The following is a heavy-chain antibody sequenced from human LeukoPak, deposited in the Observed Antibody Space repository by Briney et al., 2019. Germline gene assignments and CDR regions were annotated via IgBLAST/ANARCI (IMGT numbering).Heavy chain of an antibody. CDR2: IYYSGST. CDR1: GGSISSGGYY. V-gene: IGHV4-61*08. Sequence: SQTLSLTCTVSGGSISSGGYYWSWIRQPPGKGLEWIGYIYYSGSTNYNPSLKSRVTISVDTSKNQFSLKLSSVAAADTAVYYCARGGDYAAEYFQHWGQGTLVTVSS. J-gene: IGHJ1*01. D-gene: IGHD4-17*01. CDR3: ARGGDYAAEYFQH.